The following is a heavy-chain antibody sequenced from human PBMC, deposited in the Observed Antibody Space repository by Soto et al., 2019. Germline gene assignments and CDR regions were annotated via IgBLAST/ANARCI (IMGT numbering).Heavy chain of an antibody. V-gene: IGHV3-7*01. CDR3: ARDTPTFEDAFDI. CDR2: IKQDGSEK. D-gene: IGHD3-16*01. J-gene: IGHJ3*02. CDR1: GFTFSSYW. Sequence: EVQLVESGGGLVQPGGSLRLSCAASGFTFSSYWMSWVRQAPGKGLEWVANIKQDGSEKYYVDSVKGRFTISRDNAKNALYLEMNSLRGEDTAVYYCARDTPTFEDAFDIWGQGTMVTVSS.